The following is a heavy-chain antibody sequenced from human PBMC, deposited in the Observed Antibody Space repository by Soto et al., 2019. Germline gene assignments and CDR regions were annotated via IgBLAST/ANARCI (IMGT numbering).Heavy chain of an antibody. CDR1: GGTFSSYA. CDR3: ATSYYDFWSGYYVPPSHYYYRIDV. D-gene: IGHD3-3*01. CDR2: IIPIFGTA. V-gene: IGHV1-69*13. Sequence: SVKVSCKASGGTFSSYAISWVRQAPGQGLEWMGGIIPIFGTANYAQKFQGRVTITADESTSTAYMELSSLRSEDTAVYYCATSYYDFWSGYYVPPSHYYYRIDVSGRRTTVTVS. J-gene: IGHJ6*02.